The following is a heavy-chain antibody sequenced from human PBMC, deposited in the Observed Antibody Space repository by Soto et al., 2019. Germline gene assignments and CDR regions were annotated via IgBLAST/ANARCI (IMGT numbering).Heavy chain of an antibody. CDR1: GGTFSSYA. CDR2: IIPIFGTA. CDR3: ATPPGRGYHYYDY. J-gene: IGHJ4*02. D-gene: IGHD3-16*02. V-gene: IGHV1-69*13. Sequence: SVKVSCKASGGTFSSYAISWVRQAPGQGLEWMGGIIPIFGTANYAQKFQGRVTITADESTSTAYMELSSLRSDDTAVYYCATPPGRGYHYYDYWGQGTLVTVSS.